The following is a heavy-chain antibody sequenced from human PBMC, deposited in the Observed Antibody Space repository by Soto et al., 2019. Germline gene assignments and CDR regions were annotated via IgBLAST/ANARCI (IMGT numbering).Heavy chain of an antibody. Sequence: QVQLQESGPGLVKPSETLSLTCTVSGGSISSYYWSWIRQPPGKGLEWIGHIYYSGSTNYNPSPHSRDTRSVHTPKNQCSMKRSSVNAADTAVYYCARLYYGAGSYYNGIYYFDYLGQGTLVTVSS. V-gene: IGHV4-59*08. CDR2: IYYSGST. J-gene: IGHJ4*02. CDR1: GGSISSYY. D-gene: IGHD3-10*01. CDR3: ARLYYGAGSYYNGIYYFDY.